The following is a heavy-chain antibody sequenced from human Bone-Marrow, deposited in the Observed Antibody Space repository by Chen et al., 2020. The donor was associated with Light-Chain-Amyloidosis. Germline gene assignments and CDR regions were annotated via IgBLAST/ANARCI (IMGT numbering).Heavy chain of an antibody. Sequence: EVLLVQSGGGLVQPGGSLRLSCAASGFTFSKYWMTWVRQAPGEGLEWVANIKEDGSTRYYADSVKARFTISRDNAKNSLFLQMDSLRAEDTAVYYCAREDCSSNNCPFDYWGQGILVTVSS. V-gene: IGHV3-7*01. CDR1: GFTFSKYW. J-gene: IGHJ4*02. D-gene: IGHD2-2*01. CDR3: AREDCSSNNCPFDY. CDR2: IKEDGSTR.